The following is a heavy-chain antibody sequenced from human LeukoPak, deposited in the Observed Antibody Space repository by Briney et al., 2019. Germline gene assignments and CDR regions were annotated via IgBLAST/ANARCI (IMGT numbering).Heavy chain of an antibody. CDR2: ISYVGSNK. CDR1: GFTFSSYG. V-gene: IGHV3-30*03. J-gene: IGHJ4*02. Sequence: RSLRLSCAASGFTFSSYGMHWVRQAPGKGLEWVALISYVGSNKYYADSVKGRFTISRDNSKNTLYLQMNSLRAEDTAVYYCARAVSWSNLDYWGQGTLVTVSS. D-gene: IGHD1-26*01. CDR3: ARAVSWSNLDY.